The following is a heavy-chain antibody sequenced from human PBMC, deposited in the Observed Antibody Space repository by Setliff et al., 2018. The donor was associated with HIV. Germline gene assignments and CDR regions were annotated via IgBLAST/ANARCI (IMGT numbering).Heavy chain of an antibody. CDR3: ARGYCGGGICYSPNWLDP. J-gene: IGHJ5*02. Sequence: SETLSLTCAVYTESLTRYDWAWIRQSPEKGLEWIEEIDDSGSIIYNPSLQSRVTISVDMSKNQFSLNLNSVTAADTAVYYCARGYCGGGICYSPNWLDPWGQGTLVTVSS. V-gene: IGHV4-34*01. CDR2: IDDSGSI. D-gene: IGHD2-15*01. CDR1: TESLTRYD.